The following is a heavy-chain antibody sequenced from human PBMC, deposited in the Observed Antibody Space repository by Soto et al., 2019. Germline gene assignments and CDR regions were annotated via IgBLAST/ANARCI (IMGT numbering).Heavy chain of an antibody. D-gene: IGHD4-4*01. Sequence: ASVKVCCKASGGTFSSYTIRWVRQATGQGLEWMGRIIPILGIANYAQKFQGRVTITADESTSTAYMELSSLRSEDTAVYYCASSAHTKPVATVTTAYGMDVWGQGTTVTVSS. CDR3: ASSAHTKPVATVTTAYGMDV. V-gene: IGHV1-69*02. J-gene: IGHJ6*02. CDR2: IIPILGIA. CDR1: GGTFSSYT.